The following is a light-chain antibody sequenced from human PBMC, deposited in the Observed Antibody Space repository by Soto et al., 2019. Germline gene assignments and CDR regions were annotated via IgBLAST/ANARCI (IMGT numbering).Light chain of an antibody. CDR2: GAS. CDR3: QQYNNWPRT. V-gene: IGKV3-15*01. Sequence: ERVMTQSPATLSVSPGDIATLSCRASQSVSSNLAWYQQKPGQAPRLLIYGASTRATGIPARFSGSGSGTEVTLTISSLQSEDFAGYYCQQYNNWPRTFGRGTKVDI. CDR1: QSVSSN. J-gene: IGKJ1*01.